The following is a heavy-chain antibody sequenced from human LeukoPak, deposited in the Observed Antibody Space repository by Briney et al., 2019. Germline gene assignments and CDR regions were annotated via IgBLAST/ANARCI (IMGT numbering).Heavy chain of an antibody. Sequence: GXLRLSXAASGFTFSSYWMSWVRQAPGKGLEWVANIKQDGSEKYYVDSVKGRFTISRDNAKNSLYLQMNSLRAEDTAVYYCARDGGYSSGWYYFDYWGQGTLVTXSS. J-gene: IGHJ4*02. D-gene: IGHD6-19*01. CDR3: ARDGGYSSGWYYFDY. CDR1: GFTFSSYW. V-gene: IGHV3-7*05. CDR2: IKQDGSEK.